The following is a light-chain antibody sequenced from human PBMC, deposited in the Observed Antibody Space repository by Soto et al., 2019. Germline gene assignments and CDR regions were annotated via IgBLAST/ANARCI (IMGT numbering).Light chain of an antibody. Sequence: QSALTQPASVSGSPGQSITISCTGTSSDIGGYNYVSWYQQHPGKAPKLMIYEVSHRPSGVSNRFSGSKSGNTASLTISGLQAEDEADYYCSPYRSSSTFYSTFYVFGTGTKVTVL. CDR3: SPYRSSSTFYSTFYV. V-gene: IGLV2-14*01. CDR1: SSDIGGYNY. J-gene: IGLJ1*01. CDR2: EVS.